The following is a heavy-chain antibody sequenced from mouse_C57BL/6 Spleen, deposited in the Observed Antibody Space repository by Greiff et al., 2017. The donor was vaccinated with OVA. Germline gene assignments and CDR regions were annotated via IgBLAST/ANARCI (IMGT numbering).Heavy chain of an antibody. J-gene: IGHJ1*03. CDR2: ILPGSGST. V-gene: IGHV1-9*01. Sequence: QVQLQQSGAELMKPGASVKLSCKATGYTFTGYWIEWVKQRPGHGLEWIGEILPGSGSTNYNEKFKGKATFTADTSSNTAYMQLSSLTSEDSAIFSGATSLYYDYRDWYCEDWGTGTTVTVSS. D-gene: IGHD2-4*01. CDR3: ATSLYYDYRDWYCED. CDR1: GYTFTGYW.